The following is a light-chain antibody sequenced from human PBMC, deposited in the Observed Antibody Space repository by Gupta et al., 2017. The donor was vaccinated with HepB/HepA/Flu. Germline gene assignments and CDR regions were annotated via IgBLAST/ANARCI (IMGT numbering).Light chain of an antibody. CDR3: QQNYSLPWT. CDR2: TAS. Sequence: PSSLSSSVGDRVTITCRASESVSVYLNWYQQKPGKAPKLLIHTASTLQSGVPSRFSGSGSGTDFTLTISSLQPEDFATYYCQQNYSLPWTFGQGTKVEIK. V-gene: IGKV1-39*01. CDR1: ESVSVY. J-gene: IGKJ1*01.